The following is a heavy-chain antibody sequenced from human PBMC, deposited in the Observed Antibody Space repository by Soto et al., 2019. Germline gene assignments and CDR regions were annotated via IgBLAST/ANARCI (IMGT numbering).Heavy chain of an antibody. Sequence: ASVQVSCKASGYTFTSYGISWVRQAPGQGLEWMGWISAYNGNTNYAQKLQGRVTMTTDTSTSTAYMELRSLRSDDTAVYYCARDRAGYSSSWEWRNFDYWGQGTLVTVSS. CDR3: ARDRAGYSSSWEWRNFDY. J-gene: IGHJ4*02. V-gene: IGHV1-18*01. CDR1: GYTFTSYG. D-gene: IGHD6-13*01. CDR2: ISAYNGNT.